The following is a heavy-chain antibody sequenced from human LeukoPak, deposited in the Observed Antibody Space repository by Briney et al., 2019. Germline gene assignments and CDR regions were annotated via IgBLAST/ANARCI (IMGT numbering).Heavy chain of an antibody. Sequence: SETLSLTCTVSGASISDNYWSWIRQPPGKGLEWIGYIYYTGNTNYNPSLKSRVAISVDTSKNQLSLKLSSVTAADTAVYYCARGNSNDHLAWFGPSGQGTLVSVSS. CDR2: IYYTGNT. D-gene: IGHD2/OR15-2a*01. CDR3: ARGNSNDHLAWFGP. CDR1: GASISDNY. J-gene: IGHJ5*02. V-gene: IGHV4-59*01.